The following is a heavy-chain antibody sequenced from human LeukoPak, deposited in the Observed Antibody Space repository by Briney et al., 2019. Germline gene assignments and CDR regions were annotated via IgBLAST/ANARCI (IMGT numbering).Heavy chain of an antibody. V-gene: IGHV3-23*01. CDR2: ISGSGGST. D-gene: IGHD6-13*01. CDR1: GFTFSNYV. J-gene: IGHJ4*02. CDR3: AKVPPEYTMAAGIDYYFYY. Sequence: GGSLRLSCEASGFTFSNYVMSWVRQAPGKGLEWVSAISGSGGSTYYADSVKGRFTISRDNSKNTLYLQMNSLRAEDTAVYYCAKVPPEYTMAAGIDYYFYYWGQGTLVTVSS.